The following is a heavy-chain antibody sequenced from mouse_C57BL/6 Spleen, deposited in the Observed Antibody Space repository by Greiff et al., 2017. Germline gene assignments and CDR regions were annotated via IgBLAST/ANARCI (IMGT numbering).Heavy chain of an antibody. J-gene: IGHJ2*01. V-gene: IGHV5-9*01. D-gene: IGHD1-1*01. Sequence: EVKLMESGGGLVKPGGSLKLSCAASGFTFSSYTMSWARQTPEKRLEWVATISGGGGNTYYPDSVKGRFTISRDNAKNTLYLQMSSLRSEDTALYYCATHYYGSSFLYFDYWGQGTTLTVSS. CDR3: ATHYYGSSFLYFDY. CDR1: GFTFSSYT. CDR2: ISGGGGNT.